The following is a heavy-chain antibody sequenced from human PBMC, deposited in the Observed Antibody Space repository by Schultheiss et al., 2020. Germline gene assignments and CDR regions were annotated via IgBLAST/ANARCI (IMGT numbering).Heavy chain of an antibody. D-gene: IGHD3-9*01. CDR1: GYTFTGYY. CDR2: INPNSGGT. CDR3: ARMGDILTGYYRAYYYGMDV. V-gene: IGHV1-2*02. Sequence: ASVKVSCEASGYTFTGYYMHWVRQAPGQGLEWMGWINPNSGGTNYAQKFQGRVTMTRNTSISTAYMELSSLRSEDTAVYYCARMGDILTGYYRAYYYGMDVWGQGTTVTVSS. J-gene: IGHJ6*02.